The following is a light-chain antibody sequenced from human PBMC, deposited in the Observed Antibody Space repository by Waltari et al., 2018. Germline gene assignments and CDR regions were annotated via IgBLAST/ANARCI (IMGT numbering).Light chain of an antibody. J-gene: IGLJ3*02. CDR3: ASWDDSLNGHWV. CDR2: RSD. CDR1: YSNLGSNV. Sequence: QSVLTQPPSASGTPGQRVTISCSGSYSNLGSNVVKWYQQLPGKAPKLLIYRSDRRPSGVPVRFSGSKSGSSASLAIDGLHSEDEADYYCASWDDSLNGHWVFGGGTKVTVL. V-gene: IGLV1-44*01.